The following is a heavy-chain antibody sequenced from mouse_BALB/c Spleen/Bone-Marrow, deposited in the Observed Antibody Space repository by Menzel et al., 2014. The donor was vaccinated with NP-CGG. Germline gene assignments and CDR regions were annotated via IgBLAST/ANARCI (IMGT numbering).Heavy chain of an antibody. V-gene: IGHV1-4*01. Sequence: QVQLQQSGAELASPGASVKMSCKASGYTFTDYTIQWVKRRPGQGLEWIGYVNPRSGYANYNQKFKDKATLTADKSSSTAFMQLSSLTSEDSAVYYCARPKGFALDYWGQGTALTVSS. J-gene: IGHJ2*01. CDR3: ARPKGFALDY. CDR2: VNPRSGYA. CDR1: GYTFTDYT.